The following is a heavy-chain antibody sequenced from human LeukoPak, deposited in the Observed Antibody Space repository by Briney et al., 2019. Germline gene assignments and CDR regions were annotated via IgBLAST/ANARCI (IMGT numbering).Heavy chain of an antibody. Sequence: GGSLRLSCAASGFTVSRNYMSWVRQAPGKGLEWVANIKQDGSEKYYVDSVKGRFTISRDNAKNSLYLQMISLRAEDTAVYYCARGSGYDSEPFDYWGQGTLVTVSS. CDR2: IKQDGSEK. J-gene: IGHJ4*02. CDR1: GFTVSRNY. D-gene: IGHD5-12*01. V-gene: IGHV3-7*01. CDR3: ARGSGYDSEPFDY.